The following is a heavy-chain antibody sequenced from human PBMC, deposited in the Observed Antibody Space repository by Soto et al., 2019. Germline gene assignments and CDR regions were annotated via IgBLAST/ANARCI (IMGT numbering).Heavy chain of an antibody. CDR1: GYTLTELS. CDR3: ATDYTAAAGRFRFDP. D-gene: IGHD6-13*01. J-gene: IGHJ5*02. V-gene: IGHV1-24*01. CDR2: FDPEDGET. Sequence: ASVKVSCKVSGYTLTELSMHWVRQAPGKGLEWMGGFDPEDGETIYAQKFQGRVTMTEDTSTDTAYMELSSLRSEDTAVYYCATDYTAAAGRFRFDPWGQGTLVTVSS.